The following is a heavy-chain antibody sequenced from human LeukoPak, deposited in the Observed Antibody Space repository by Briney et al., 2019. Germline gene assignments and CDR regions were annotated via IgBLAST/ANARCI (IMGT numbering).Heavy chain of an antibody. CDR1: GGHISGNY. CDR3: AREDKQWLAIDY. J-gene: IGHJ4*02. CDR2: IYYSGST. D-gene: IGHD6-19*01. V-gene: IGHV4-59*01. Sequence: SETLSLTCTVSGGHISGNYWTWIRQPPGKGLEWIGYIYYSGSTNYNPSLKSRVTISVDTSKNQFSLKLSSVTAADTAVYYCAREDKQWLAIDYWGQGTLVSVSS.